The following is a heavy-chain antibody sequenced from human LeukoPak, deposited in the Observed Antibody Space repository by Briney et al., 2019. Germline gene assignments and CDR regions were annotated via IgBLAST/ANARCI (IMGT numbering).Heavy chain of an antibody. CDR3: ARGFGYSSSWRTNDAFDI. D-gene: IGHD6-13*01. V-gene: IGHV4-59*01. Sequence: SETLSLTCTVSGGSISSYYWSWIRQPPGKGLEWIGYIYYSGSTNYNPSLKSRVTISVGTSKNQFSLKLSSVTAADTAVYYCARGFGYSSSWRTNDAFDIWGQGTMVTVSS. J-gene: IGHJ3*02. CDR1: GGSISSYY. CDR2: IYYSGST.